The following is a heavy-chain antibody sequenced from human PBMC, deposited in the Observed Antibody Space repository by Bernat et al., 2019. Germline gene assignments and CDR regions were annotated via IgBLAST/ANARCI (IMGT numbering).Heavy chain of an antibody. Sequence: QVQLVQSGAEVKKPGSSVKVSCKASGGTFSSYAISWVRQAPGQGLEWMGGIIPIFGTANYAQKFQGRVTITADESTGTAYMELSSLRSEDTAVYYCARDLPATTGKGGKDAFDIWGQGTMVTVSS. J-gene: IGHJ3*02. CDR3: ARDLPATTGKGGKDAFDI. D-gene: IGHD4-17*01. CDR2: IIPIFGTA. CDR1: GGTFSSYA. V-gene: IGHV1-69*01.